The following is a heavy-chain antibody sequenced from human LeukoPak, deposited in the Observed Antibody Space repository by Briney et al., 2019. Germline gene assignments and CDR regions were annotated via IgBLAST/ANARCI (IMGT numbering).Heavy chain of an antibody. CDR1: GGHFSRYY. CDR3: ARQLGYCTNGVCPYYYYGMDV. J-gene: IGHJ6*02. D-gene: IGHD2-8*01. V-gene: IGHV4-59*08. CDR2: LYYSGSS. Sequence: SGTPSLILKVSGGHFSRYYWSWIPQPPGTGPEGAGDLYYSGSSNYNPSLDTRASIFVDTSKNQFSLKLSSVTAADTAVYYCARQLGYCTNGVCPYYYYGMDVWGQVTTVTVSS.